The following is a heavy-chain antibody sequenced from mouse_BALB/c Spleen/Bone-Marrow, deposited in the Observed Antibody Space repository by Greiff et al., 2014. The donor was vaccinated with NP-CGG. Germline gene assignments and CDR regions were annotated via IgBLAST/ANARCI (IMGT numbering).Heavy chain of an antibody. CDR2: IWNDGST. V-gene: IGHV2-6-1*01. CDR3: AKHGGGYFDY. CDR1: GFSLTSYG. Sequence: VQLQQSGPGLVAPSQSLSITCTLSGFSLTSYGVHWVRQPPGKGLEWLTVIWNDGSTTYNSALKSRLTISKDNSKSQVFLKMNSLQTDDTGMYYCAKHGGGYFDYWGQGTSLTVSS. J-gene: IGHJ2*02.